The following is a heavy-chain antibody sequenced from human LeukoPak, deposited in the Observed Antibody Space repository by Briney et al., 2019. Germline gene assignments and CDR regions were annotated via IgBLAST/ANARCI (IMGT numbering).Heavy chain of an antibody. CDR1: GGSIMNCY. J-gene: IGHJ4*02. V-gene: IGHV4-59*01. CDR3: ARDHGGYYFDY. CDR2: IYYSGNT. Sequence: PSETLSLTCTVSGGSIMNCYWSWFRQPPGKRLEWIGHIYYSGNTNYNPSLKSRVSISVDTSRNQFSLRLSSVTAADTAVYYCARDHGGYYFDYWGQGTLVTVSS. D-gene: IGHD3-16*01.